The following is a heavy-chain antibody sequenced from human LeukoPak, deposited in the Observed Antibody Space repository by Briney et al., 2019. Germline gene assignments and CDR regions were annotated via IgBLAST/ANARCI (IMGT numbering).Heavy chain of an antibody. D-gene: IGHD6-19*01. J-gene: IGHJ4*02. CDR1: GFMFSDYW. CDR3: AREGREVAGLQY. Sequence: GGSLRLSCAAYGFMFSDYWWYWIRQAPGKRLVWVSRINREGSSTTYADSVKGRFTISRDNARNTLYLQMISLRIEDAALYYCAREGREVAGLQYWGQGTLVTVSS. V-gene: IGHV3-74*01. CDR2: INREGSST.